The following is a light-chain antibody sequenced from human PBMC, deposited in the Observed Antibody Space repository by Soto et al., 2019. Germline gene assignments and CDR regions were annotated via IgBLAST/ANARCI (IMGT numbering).Light chain of an antibody. Sequence: QSALTPPASVSGSPGQSITISCTGATSDVCAYNYVSWYQQHPGNAPQLMIYDVTDRPSGVSNRFSGSKSGNTASLTSSGLQAEDEADYYCSSYTSSSTLVLGGVTKLTVL. CDR1: TSDVCAYNY. CDR2: DVT. CDR3: SSYTSSSTLV. J-gene: IGLJ3*02. V-gene: IGLV2-14*03.